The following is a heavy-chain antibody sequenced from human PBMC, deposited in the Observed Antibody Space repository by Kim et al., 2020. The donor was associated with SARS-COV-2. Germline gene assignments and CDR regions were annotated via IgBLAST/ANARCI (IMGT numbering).Heavy chain of an antibody. CDR3: ASDPGFD. CDR2: AYHSGTT. CDR1: GASVNTEGFF. Sequence: SETLSLTCTVSGASVNTEGFFWAWIRQTPGTGLEYIGYAYHSGTTYYNPSLKSRVTISVDTSKNQFSLNLISVTAADTAFYFCASDPGFD. J-gene: IGHJ5*02. V-gene: IGHV4-31*03.